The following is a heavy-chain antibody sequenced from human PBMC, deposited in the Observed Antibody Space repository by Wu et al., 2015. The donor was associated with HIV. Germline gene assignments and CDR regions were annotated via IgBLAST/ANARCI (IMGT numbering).Heavy chain of an antibody. J-gene: IGHJ1*01. CDR3: ARGGSSWYVLSEAGAEYFQH. CDR1: GYTFTSYY. Sequence: QVQLVQSGAEVKKPGASVKVSCKASGYTFTSYYMHWVRQAPGQGLEWMGIINPSGGSTSYAQKFQGRVTMTRDTSTSTVYMELSSLRSEDTAVYYCARGGSSWYVLSEAGAEYFQHWGQGTLVTVSS. D-gene: IGHD6-13*01. CDR2: INPSGGST. V-gene: IGHV1-46*01.